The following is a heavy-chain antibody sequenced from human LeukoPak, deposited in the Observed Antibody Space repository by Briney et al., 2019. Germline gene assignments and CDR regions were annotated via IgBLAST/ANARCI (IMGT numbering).Heavy chain of an antibody. Sequence: GGSLRLSCAASGFTFSSYWMSWVRQAPGKGLEWVSGISWNSGSIGYADSVKGRFTISRDNAKNSLYLQMNSLRAEDTALYYCAKAGHWGQGTLVTVSS. J-gene: IGHJ4*02. CDR1: GFTFSSYW. CDR3: AKAGH. V-gene: IGHV3-9*01. CDR2: ISWNSGSI.